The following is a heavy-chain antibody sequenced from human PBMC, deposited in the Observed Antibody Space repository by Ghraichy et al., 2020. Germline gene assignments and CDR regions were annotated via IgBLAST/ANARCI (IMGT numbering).Heavy chain of an antibody. D-gene: IGHD2-21*02. CDR1: GGSFSGYY. Sequence: SETLSLTCAVYGGSFSGYYWSWIRQPPGKGLEWIGEINHSGSTNYNPSLKSRVTISVDTSKNQFSLKLSSVTAADTAVYYCARRVVVVTTKYNWFDPWGQGTLVTVSS. J-gene: IGHJ5*02. CDR2: INHSGST. V-gene: IGHV4-34*01. CDR3: ARRVVVVTTKYNWFDP.